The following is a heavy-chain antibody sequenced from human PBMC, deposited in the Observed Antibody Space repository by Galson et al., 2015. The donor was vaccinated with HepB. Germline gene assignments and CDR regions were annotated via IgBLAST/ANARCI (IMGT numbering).Heavy chain of an antibody. CDR1: GSIFTRDA. CDR3: ARDQPGRD. Sequence: SVTVSCKASGSIFTRDAMNWVRQAPGQGLEWMGWINTYTGNPTYAQGFTGRFVFSLDTSVSTAYLQINSLKAEDTAIYYCARDQPGRDWGQGSLITVSS. V-gene: IGHV7-4-1*02. CDR2: INTYTGNP. J-gene: IGHJ4*02.